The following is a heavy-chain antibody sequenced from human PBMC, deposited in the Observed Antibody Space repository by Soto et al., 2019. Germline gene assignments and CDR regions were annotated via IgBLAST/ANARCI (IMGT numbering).Heavy chain of an antibody. J-gene: IGHJ5*02. CDR3: ARDPTPLGYYRNWFDP. V-gene: IGHV1-69*13. D-gene: IGHD3-10*01. CDR1: GGTFSSYA. Sequence: GASVKVSCKASGGTFSSYAISWVRQAPGQGLEWMGGIIPIFGTANYAQKFQGRVTITADESTSTAYMELSSLRSEDTAVYYCARDPTPLGYYRNWFDPWGQGTLVNVSS. CDR2: IIPIFGTA.